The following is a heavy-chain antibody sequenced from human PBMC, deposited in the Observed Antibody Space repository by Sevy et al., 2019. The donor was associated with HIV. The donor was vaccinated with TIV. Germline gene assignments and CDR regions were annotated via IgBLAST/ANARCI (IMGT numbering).Heavy chain of an antibody. V-gene: IGHV3-21*01. D-gene: IGHD3-9*01. J-gene: IGHJ4*02. CDR3: AREFDIVTGYWPALDY. CDR1: RFTFSSYS. Sequence: GGSLRLSCAASRFTFSSYSMNWVRQAPGKGLEWVSSISSSSSYIYYADSVKGRFTISRDNAKNSLYLQMNSLRAEDTAVYYCAREFDIVTGYWPALDYWGQGTLVTVSS. CDR2: ISSSSSYI.